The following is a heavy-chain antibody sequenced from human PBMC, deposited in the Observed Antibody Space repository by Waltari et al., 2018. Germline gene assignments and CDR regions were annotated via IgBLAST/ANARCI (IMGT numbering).Heavy chain of an antibody. CDR2: INVEKGNT. CDR3: ARASRRGYYYDSSGYFQEHYFDY. J-gene: IGHJ4*02. V-gene: IGHV1-3*03. CDR1: GYTFTNHA. D-gene: IGHD3-22*01. Sequence: QVHLVQSGAEVKKPGASVKVSCKASGYTFTNHAIHWVRQAPGHRLEWMGWINVEKGNTIYSQEFNGRVTITRDTSATTVNMELSSLRSDDMAVYYCARASRRGYYYDSSGYFQEHYFDYWGQGALVTVSS.